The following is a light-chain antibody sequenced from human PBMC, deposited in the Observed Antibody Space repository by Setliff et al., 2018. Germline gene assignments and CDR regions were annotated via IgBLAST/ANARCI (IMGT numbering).Light chain of an antibody. Sequence: QSVLAQPPSASGSPGQSLTISCTGTSNDIGAYKFVSWYQQHPGKPPKLIIYEVTKRPSGVPDRFSGSKSGNTASLTVSGLQAEDEGDYYCAAWDDSLTGSYVFGTGTKVTVL. CDR1: SNDIGAYKF. V-gene: IGLV2-8*01. CDR2: EVT. J-gene: IGLJ1*01. CDR3: AAWDDSLTGSYV.